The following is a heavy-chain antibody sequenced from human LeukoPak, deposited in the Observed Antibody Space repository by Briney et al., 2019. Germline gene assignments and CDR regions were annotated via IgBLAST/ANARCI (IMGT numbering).Heavy chain of an antibody. J-gene: IGHJ4*02. CDR1: GYTFTSYD. CDR3: ARATPTNIYRESQSSTSSGGEDY. D-gene: IGHD2-2*01. Sequence: GASVKVSCKASGYTFTSYDINWVRQATGQGLEWMGWMNPNSGNTGYAQKFQGRVTMTRNTSISTAYMELSSLRSEDTAVYYCARATPTNIYRESQSSTSSGGEDYWGQGTLVTVSS. V-gene: IGHV1-8*01. CDR2: MNPNSGNT.